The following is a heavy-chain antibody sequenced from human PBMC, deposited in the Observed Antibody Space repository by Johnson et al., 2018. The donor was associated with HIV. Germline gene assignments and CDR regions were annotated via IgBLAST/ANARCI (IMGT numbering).Heavy chain of an antibody. CDR3: AKAANRGSCHDAFVL. J-gene: IGHJ3*01. Sequence: VQLVESGGGLVKPGGSLRLSCAASGFTFSDYYMSWIRQAPGKGLEWVSYISSSGSTIYYADPVKGRFTISRDNAKNSLYLQMNSLRAEETSVYYCAKAANRGSCHDAFVLWCQETMVTVSS. V-gene: IGHV3-11*04. D-gene: IGHD1-26*01. CDR1: GFTFSDYY. CDR2: ISSSGSTI.